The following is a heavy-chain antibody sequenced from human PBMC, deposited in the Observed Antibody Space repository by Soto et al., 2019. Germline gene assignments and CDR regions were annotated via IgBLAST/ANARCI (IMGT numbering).Heavy chain of an antibody. D-gene: IGHD1-1*01. CDR1: GFTFSSYA. CDR2: ISGSGGST. J-gene: IGHJ6*03. Sequence: EVQLLESGGGLVQPGGSLRLSCAASGFTFSSYAMSWVRQAPGKGLEWVSAISGSGGSTYYADAVKGRFTISSDNSKNTGYLQMNSLRAEDTAVYYCAKVPAYVGSGYYYYMDVWGKGTTVTVSS. CDR3: AKVPAYVGSGYYYYMDV. V-gene: IGHV3-23*01.